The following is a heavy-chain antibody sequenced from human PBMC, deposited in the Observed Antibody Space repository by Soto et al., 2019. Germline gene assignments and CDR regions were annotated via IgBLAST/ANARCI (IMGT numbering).Heavy chain of an antibody. V-gene: IGHV1-2*02. CDR3: ARVALYSGSLHLDY. CDR1: GYTLIAYY. D-gene: IGHD1-26*01. CDR2: INPNSGGT. Sequence: QVQLVQSGAEVKKPGASVKVSCKASGYTLIAYYTHWVRQAPGRGLEWMGWINPNSGGTNYAQKFQGRVTMTRDTSIMTAYMELSRLTSDDTAVYYCARVALYSGSLHLDYWGQGTLVTVSS. J-gene: IGHJ4*02.